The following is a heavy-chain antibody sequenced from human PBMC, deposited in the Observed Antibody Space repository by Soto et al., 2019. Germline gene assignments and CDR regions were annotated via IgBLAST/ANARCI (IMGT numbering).Heavy chain of an antibody. Sequence: QVLLVQSGAEVKNPGASVKVSCKASGYSFTGYYIHWVRQAPGQGLEWVGWFNPNSGATNYAQIFQGRVTMTRVTSISTAYMELSRLTSDDTAVYYCARDFVSTIGDFDYWGQGTLVTVSS. D-gene: IGHD5-12*01. CDR3: ARDFVSTIGDFDY. J-gene: IGHJ4*02. CDR1: GYSFTGYY. V-gene: IGHV1-2*02. CDR2: FNPNSGAT.